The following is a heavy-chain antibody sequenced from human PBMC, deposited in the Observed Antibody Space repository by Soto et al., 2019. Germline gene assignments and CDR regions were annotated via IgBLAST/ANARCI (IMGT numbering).Heavy chain of an antibody. CDR3: ARIVVPDRDAFDI. D-gene: IGHD3-22*01. CDR2: IYHSGST. CDR1: GGSISSSNW. Sequence: PSETLSLPCAVSGGSISSSNWWSWVRQPPGKGLEWIGEIYHSGSTNYNPSLKSRVTISVDKSKNQFSLKLSSVTAADAAVYYCARIVVPDRDAFDICRQGTRVTVSS. J-gene: IGHJ3*02. V-gene: IGHV4-4*02.